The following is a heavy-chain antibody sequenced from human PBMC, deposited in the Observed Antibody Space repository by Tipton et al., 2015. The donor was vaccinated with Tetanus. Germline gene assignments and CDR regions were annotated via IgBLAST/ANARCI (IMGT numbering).Heavy chain of an antibody. D-gene: IGHD3-22*01. CDR3: ARHHYYDSSGYPSYDY. J-gene: IGHJ4*02. CDR1: GGTFSSYA. Sequence: QSGPEVKKPGSSVKVSCKASGGTFSSYAISWVRQAPGQGLEWMGGIIPIFGTANCAQKFQGRVTITADESTSTAYMELSSLRSEDTAVYYCARHHYYDSSGYPSYDYWGQGTLVTVSS. CDR2: IIPIFGTA. V-gene: IGHV1-69*01.